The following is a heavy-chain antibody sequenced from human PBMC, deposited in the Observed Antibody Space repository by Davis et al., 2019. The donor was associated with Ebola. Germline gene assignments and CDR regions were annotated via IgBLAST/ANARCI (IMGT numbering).Heavy chain of an antibody. Sequence: GESLKISCAASGFTFGSYVMYWVRQAPGEGLEWVAFISNDGNSKYYADSVKGRFTISRDNSKNSLYLQMNSLRTADTAVYYCVSSVIKLPHSWGQGTLVTVSS. D-gene: IGHD2-21*01. CDR1: GFTFGSYV. CDR3: VSSVIKLPHS. CDR2: ISNDGNSK. V-gene: IGHV3-30-3*01. J-gene: IGHJ4*02.